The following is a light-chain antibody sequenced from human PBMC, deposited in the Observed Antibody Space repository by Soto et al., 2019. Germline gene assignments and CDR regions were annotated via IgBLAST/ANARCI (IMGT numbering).Light chain of an antibody. CDR2: GAS. Sequence: EIVLTQSQVTLTLTAGERATLSCRPSQSVSSSYLAWYQQKPGQAPRLLIYGASSRATGIPDRFSGSGSGTDFTLTISRLEPEDFAVYYCQQYGSSPPLTFGGGTKVDIK. CDR3: QQYGSSPPLT. J-gene: IGKJ4*01. V-gene: IGKV3-20*01. CDR1: QSVSSSY.